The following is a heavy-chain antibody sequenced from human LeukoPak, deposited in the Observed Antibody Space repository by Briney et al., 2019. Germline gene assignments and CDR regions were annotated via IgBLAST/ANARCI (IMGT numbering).Heavy chain of an antibody. Sequence: GGSLRLSCAASGFTFSNAWMSWVRQAPGKGLEWVGRIKSKTDGGTIDYAAPVKGRFTISRDDSKHTLYLQMNSLKTEDTAVYYCARASQLLPFDYWGQGTLVTVSS. CDR1: GFTFSNAW. D-gene: IGHD2-2*01. J-gene: IGHJ4*02. CDR3: ARASQLLPFDY. CDR2: IKSKTDGGTI. V-gene: IGHV3-15*01.